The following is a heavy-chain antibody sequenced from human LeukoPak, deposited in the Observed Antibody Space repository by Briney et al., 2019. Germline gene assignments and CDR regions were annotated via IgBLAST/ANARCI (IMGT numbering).Heavy chain of an antibody. CDR3: GRAHIAAAGTMDN. J-gene: IGHJ4*02. V-gene: IGHV1-18*01. CDR2: ISDYNGNT. D-gene: IGHD6-13*01. Sequence: ASVKVSCKASGYTFTSYGISWVRQTPGQGLEWMGWISDYNGNTNYAQKLQGRGTMTTDTSTSTAYMELRSLRSDDTAVYYCGRAHIAAAGTMDNWGQGTLVTVSS. CDR1: GYTFTSYG.